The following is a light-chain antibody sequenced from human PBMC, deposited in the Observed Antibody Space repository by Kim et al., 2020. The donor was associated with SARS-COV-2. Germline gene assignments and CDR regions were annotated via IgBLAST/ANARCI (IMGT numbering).Light chain of an antibody. Sequence: ASVGDRVTISWRASQAIRNDLTWHQQKPGRAPQLLIYAASSLVSGVPSRFSGSGSDTLFTLTIASLQPEDFATYYCLQDYTYPRTFGQGTKVEIK. J-gene: IGKJ1*01. CDR1: QAIRND. CDR2: AAS. V-gene: IGKV1-6*01. CDR3: LQDYTYPRT.